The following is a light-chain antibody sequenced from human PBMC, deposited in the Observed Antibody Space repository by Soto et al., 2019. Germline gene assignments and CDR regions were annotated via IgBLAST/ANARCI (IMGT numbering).Light chain of an antibody. CDR3: SSYTSSSTPVV. J-gene: IGLJ2*01. V-gene: IGLV2-14*01. CDR2: EVS. Sequence: QSALTQPASLSGSAGQSITISCTGSSSDVGGYKYVSWYQQHPGKAPRVIIYEVSNRPSGVSNRFSGSKSGNTASLTISGLQADDEADYYCSSYTSSSTPVVFGGGTQLTVL. CDR1: SSDVGGYKY.